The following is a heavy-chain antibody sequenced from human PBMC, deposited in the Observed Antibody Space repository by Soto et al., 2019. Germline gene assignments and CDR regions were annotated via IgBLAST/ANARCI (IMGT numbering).Heavy chain of an antibody. D-gene: IGHD5-18*01. CDR1: GFTFRSYE. J-gene: IGHJ4*02. CDR2: ISSSGSTI. CDR3: AITRGVYSYGYFLDH. Sequence: EVQLVESGGGLVKPGGSLRLSCAASGFTFRSYEMNWVRQAPGKGLEWVSYISSSGSTIYDADSVKGRFTISRDNAKNSLYLQMNSLRAEDTAVYYCAITRGVYSYGYFLDHWGQGILVTVSS. V-gene: IGHV3-48*03.